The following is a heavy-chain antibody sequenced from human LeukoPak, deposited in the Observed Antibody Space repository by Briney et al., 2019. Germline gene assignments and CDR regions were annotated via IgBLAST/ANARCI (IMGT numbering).Heavy chain of an antibody. CDR2: INPSGGST. CDR3: AGTVEMANDAFDI. Sequence: GASVKVSCKASGYTFTRYPLHWVRQAPGQRLEWMGIINPSGGSTSYAQKFQGRVTMTRDTSTSTVYMELSSLRSEDTAVYYCAGTVEMANDAFDIWGQGTMVTVSS. CDR1: GYTFTRYP. J-gene: IGHJ3*02. V-gene: IGHV1-46*01. D-gene: IGHD5-24*01.